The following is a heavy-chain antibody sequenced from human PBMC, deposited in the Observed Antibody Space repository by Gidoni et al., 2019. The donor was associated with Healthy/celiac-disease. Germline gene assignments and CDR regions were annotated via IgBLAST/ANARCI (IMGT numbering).Heavy chain of an antibody. CDR2: INPNSGGT. CDR3: AREGAAAGFINWFDP. V-gene: IGHV1-2*02. Sequence: QVQLVQSGAEVKKPGASVKVSCKASGYTFTGYYMHWVRQAPGQGLEWMGWINPNSGGTNYAQKFQGRVTMTRDTSISTAYMELSRLRSDDTAVYYCAREGAAAGFINWFDPWGQGTLVTVSS. D-gene: IGHD6-13*01. J-gene: IGHJ5*02. CDR1: GYTFTGYY.